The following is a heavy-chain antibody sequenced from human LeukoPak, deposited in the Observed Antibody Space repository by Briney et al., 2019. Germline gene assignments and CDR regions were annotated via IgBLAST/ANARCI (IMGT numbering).Heavy chain of an antibody. J-gene: IGHJ4*02. CDR2: ISSGGST. CDR1: GFTVSSNY. V-gene: IGHV3-53*01. CDR3: ARWAAGVDY. D-gene: IGHD6-19*01. Sequence: PGGSLRLSCAASGFTVSSNYVSWVRQAPGKGLEWVAVISSGGSTYYADSVKGRFTISRDNSKNTLYLQMNSLRAEDTAVYYCARWAAGVDYWGQGTLVTVSS.